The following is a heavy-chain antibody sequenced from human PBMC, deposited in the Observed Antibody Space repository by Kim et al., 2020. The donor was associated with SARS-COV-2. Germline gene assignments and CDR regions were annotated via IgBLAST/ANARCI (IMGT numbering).Heavy chain of an antibody. Sequence: GGSLRLSCAASGFTFSSYEMNWVRQAPGKGLEWVSYISSSGSTIYYADSVKGRFTISRDNAKNSLYLQMNSLRAEDTAVYYCARVGVGYQLLSGDYYYYGMDVWGQGTTVTVSS. J-gene: IGHJ6*02. D-gene: IGHD2-2*01. V-gene: IGHV3-48*03. CDR3: ARVGVGYQLLSGDYYYYGMDV. CDR1: GFTFSSYE. CDR2: ISSSGSTI.